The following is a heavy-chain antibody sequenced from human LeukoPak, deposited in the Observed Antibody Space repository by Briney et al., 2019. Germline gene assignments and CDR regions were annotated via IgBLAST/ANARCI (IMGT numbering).Heavy chain of an antibody. Sequence: GRSLRLSCAASGFTFSSYGMHWVRQAPGKGLEWVAVIWYDGSNKYYADSVKGRFTISRDNSKNTLYLQMNSLRAEDTAVYYCAKASNYYDSSGYIDYWGQGTLVTVSS. CDR2: IWYDGSNK. CDR3: AKASNYYDSSGYIDY. CDR1: GFTFSSYG. D-gene: IGHD3-22*01. V-gene: IGHV3-33*06. J-gene: IGHJ4*02.